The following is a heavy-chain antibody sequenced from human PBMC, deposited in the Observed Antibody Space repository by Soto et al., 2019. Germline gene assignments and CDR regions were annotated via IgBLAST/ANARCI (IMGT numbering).Heavy chain of an antibody. CDR1: GGSFSGYY. J-gene: IGHJ5*02. CDR2: INHSGST. Sequence: LSLTCAVYGGSFSGYYWSWIRQPPGKGLEWIGEINHSGSTNYNPSLKSRVTISVDTSKNQFSLKLSSVTAADTAVYYCARVPAVDGTHWFDPWGQGTLVTVSS. D-gene: IGHD6-19*01. V-gene: IGHV4-34*01. CDR3: ARVPAVDGTHWFDP.